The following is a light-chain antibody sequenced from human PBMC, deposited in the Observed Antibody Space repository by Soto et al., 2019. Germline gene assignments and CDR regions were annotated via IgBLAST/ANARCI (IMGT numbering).Light chain of an antibody. J-gene: IGKJ1*01. CDR3: QQRSNWPWP. CDR2: NAS. Sequence: EIVLTQSPATLSLSPGERDTLSCRASQSVNSYLAWYKQKPGQAPRLLIYNASNRATGIPARLSGRGSGTDFTLTISSLEPEDFAVYYCQQRSNWPWPFGQGTKVDIK. CDR1: QSVNSY. V-gene: IGKV3-11*01.